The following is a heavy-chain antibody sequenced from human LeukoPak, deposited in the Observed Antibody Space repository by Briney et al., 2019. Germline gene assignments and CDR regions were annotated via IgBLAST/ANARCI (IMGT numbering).Heavy chain of an antibody. CDR3: ARDSTMVREVHFDY. J-gene: IGHJ4*02. Sequence: PSETLSLTCTVSGGSISGGGYYWSWIRQHPGKGLEWIGYIYYSGSTYYNPSLKSRVTISVDTSKNQFSLKLSSVTAADTAVYYCARDSTMVREVHFDYWGQGTLVTVSS. D-gene: IGHD3-10*01. V-gene: IGHV4-31*03. CDR1: GGSISGGGYY. CDR2: IYYSGST.